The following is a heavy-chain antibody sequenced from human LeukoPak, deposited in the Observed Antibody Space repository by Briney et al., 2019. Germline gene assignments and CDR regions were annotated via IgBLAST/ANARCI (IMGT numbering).Heavy chain of an antibody. Sequence: SETLSLTCTVSGGSISSYYWSWIRQPPGKGLEWIGYIYYSGSTNYNPSLKSRVTISVDTSKNQFSLKLSSVTAADTAVYYSARLSLYSSSWYPYYRDVWGKGTTVTVSS. V-gene: IGHV4-59*01. J-gene: IGHJ6*03. CDR2: IYYSGST. D-gene: IGHD6-13*01. CDR3: ARLSLYSSSWYPYYRDV. CDR1: GGSISSYY.